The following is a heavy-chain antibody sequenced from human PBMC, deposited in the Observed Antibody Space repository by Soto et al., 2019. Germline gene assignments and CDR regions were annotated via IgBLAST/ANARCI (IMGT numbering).Heavy chain of an antibody. CDR3: AKSLVFVDHAYMDV. CDR2: SIPIQGRA. J-gene: IGHJ6*03. CDR1: GGSFISYI. V-gene: IGHV1-69*02. D-gene: IGHD2-21*01. Sequence: QVQLVQSGAEVRKPGSSVKVSCEASGGSFISYIFTWVRQALGQGLEWMGRSIPIQGRADYALKFQDRVTITADRSTPTVYMELRSLRPEDTALYYCAKSLVFVDHAYMDVWGKGTTVTVSS.